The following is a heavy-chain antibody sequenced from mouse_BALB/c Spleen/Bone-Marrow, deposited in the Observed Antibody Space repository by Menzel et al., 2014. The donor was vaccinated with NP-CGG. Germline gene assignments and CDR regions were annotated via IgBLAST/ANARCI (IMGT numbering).Heavy chain of an antibody. CDR3: VREGDYGNFAY. Sequence: VKVVESRPGLVAPSQRLSITCTVSGFSLTNFDVSWIRQPPEKGLEWLGVIWTGGGTNYNSAFMSRLSISKDNSKSQVFLKMNSLQTDDTAIYYCVREGDYGNFAYWGQGTLVTVSA. CDR2: IWTGGGT. J-gene: IGHJ3*01. D-gene: IGHD2-1*01. CDR1: GFSLTNFD. V-gene: IGHV2-9-2*01.